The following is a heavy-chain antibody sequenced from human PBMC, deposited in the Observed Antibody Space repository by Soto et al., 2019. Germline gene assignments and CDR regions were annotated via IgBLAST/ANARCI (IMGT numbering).Heavy chain of an antibody. Sequence: SRDALINDAQSVTMNCTSPGFSYRKKTVGVGWIRQPPGKALEWLALIYWNDDQRYSPSLKNRLTITKDTSKNHVVLTITNMDPADTTTYYIAGFATWGKGT. D-gene: IGHD3-9*01. CDR1: GFSYRKKTVG. CDR2: IYWNDDQ. CDR3: AGFAT. J-gene: IGHJ3*01. V-gene: IGHV2-5*01.